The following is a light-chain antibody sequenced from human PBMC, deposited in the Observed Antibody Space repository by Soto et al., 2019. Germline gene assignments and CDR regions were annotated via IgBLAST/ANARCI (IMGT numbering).Light chain of an antibody. V-gene: IGKV3-11*01. CDR2: DAS. CDR3: QQRSNRPLT. CDR1: QSVSSY. J-gene: IGKJ4*01. Sequence: EIVLTQSPATLSLSPGERATLSCRARQSVSSYLAWYQQKPGQAPRLLIYDASNRATDIPARFSGSGSGTDFTLTISSLEPEDVAVEYCQQRSNRPLTFGCGTQVEIK.